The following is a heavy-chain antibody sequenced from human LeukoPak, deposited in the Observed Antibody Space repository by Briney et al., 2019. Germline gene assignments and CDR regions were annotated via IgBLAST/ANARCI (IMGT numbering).Heavy chain of an antibody. J-gene: IGHJ4*02. Sequence: GASVKVSCKASGGTFSSYAISWVRQAPGQGLEWMGGIIPIFGTANYAQKFQGRVTITADESTSTAYMELSSLRSEDTAVYYCASQRWLQLRAFDYWGQGTLVTVSS. CDR1: GGTFSSYA. CDR3: ASQRWLQLRAFDY. D-gene: IGHD5-24*01. V-gene: IGHV1-69*01. CDR2: IIPIFGTA.